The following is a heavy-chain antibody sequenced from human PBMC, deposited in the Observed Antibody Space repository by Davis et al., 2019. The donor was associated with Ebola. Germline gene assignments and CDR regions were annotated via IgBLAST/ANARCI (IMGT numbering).Heavy chain of an antibody. CDR3: ARGGSSWLADY. D-gene: IGHD6-13*01. CDR1: GYTFTNYY. Sequence: AASVKVSCKASGYTFTNYYMHWVRQAPGQGLEWMGMINPNDGRTIYAQKFQGRVTITRDTSASTVYMDLSSLTSEDTAVYYCARGGSSWLADYWGQGTLVSVSS. CDR2: INPNDGRT. V-gene: IGHV1-46*01. J-gene: IGHJ4*02.